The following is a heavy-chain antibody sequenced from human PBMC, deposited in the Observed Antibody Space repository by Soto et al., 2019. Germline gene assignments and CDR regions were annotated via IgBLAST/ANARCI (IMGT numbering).Heavy chain of an antibody. CDR3: ARGYCSGGSCYFGYFQH. CDR1: GGSFRGYY. J-gene: IGHJ1*01. V-gene: IGHV4-34*01. CDR2: INHSGST. Sequence: SETLSLTCAVYGGSFRGYYWSWIRQPPGKGLEWIGEINHSGSTNYNPSLKSRVTISVDTSKNQFSLKLSSVTAADTAVYYCARGYCSGGSCYFGYFQHWGQGTLVTVSS. D-gene: IGHD2-15*01.